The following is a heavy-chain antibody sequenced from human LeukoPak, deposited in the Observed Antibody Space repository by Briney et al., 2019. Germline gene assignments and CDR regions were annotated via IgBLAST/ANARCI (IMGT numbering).Heavy chain of an antibody. CDR1: EFTFSSYS. J-gene: IGHJ4*02. V-gene: IGHV3-21*01. D-gene: IGHD6-13*01. Sequence: GGSLRLSCAASEFTFSSYSMNWVRQAPGKGLEWVSSISSSSSYIYYADSVKGRFTISRDNAKNSLYLQMNSLRAEDTAVYYCASQSSYSSSWADDYWGQGTLVTVSS. CDR2: ISSSSSYI. CDR3: ASQSSYSSSWADDY.